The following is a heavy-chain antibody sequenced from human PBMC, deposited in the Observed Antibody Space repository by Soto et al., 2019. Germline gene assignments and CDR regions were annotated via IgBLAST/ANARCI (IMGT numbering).Heavy chain of an antibody. D-gene: IGHD3-9*01. Sequence: QVQLQESGPGLVKPSGALSLTCAVSNGSISSDNWWSWVRQPPGKGLEWIGEIFHSGTANYNPSLKSRITISVDKSKNQFSLEMNSVTAADTAVYYCARGGDWLFDHWGQGTLVTVSS. CDR1: NGSISSDNW. J-gene: IGHJ4*02. CDR2: IFHSGTA. V-gene: IGHV4-4*02. CDR3: ARGGDWLFDH.